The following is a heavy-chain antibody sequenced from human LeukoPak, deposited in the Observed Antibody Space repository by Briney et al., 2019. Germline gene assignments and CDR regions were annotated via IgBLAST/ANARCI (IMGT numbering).Heavy chain of an antibody. CDR2: ISSSSSYI. J-gene: IGHJ4*02. Sequence: GGSLRLSCAASGFTFSSYSMNWVRQAPGKGLEWVSSISSSSSYIYYADSVKGRFTISRDNAKNPLYLQMNSPRAEDTAVYYCAKDPAVVGDYNVYFDYWGQGTLVTVSS. CDR3: AKDPAVVGDYNVYFDY. D-gene: IGHD4-17*01. CDR1: GFTFSSYS. V-gene: IGHV3-21*01.